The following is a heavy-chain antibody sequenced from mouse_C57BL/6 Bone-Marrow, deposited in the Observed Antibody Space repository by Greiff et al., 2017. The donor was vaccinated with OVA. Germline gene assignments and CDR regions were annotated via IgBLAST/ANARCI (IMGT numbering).Heavy chain of an antibody. D-gene: IGHD1-1*01. CDR3: ARCAYYGSRKWYFDV. J-gene: IGHJ1*03. CDR1: GYAFSSSW. CDR2: IYPGDGDT. Sequence: VQLQQSGPELVKPGASVKISCKASGYAFSSSWMNWVKQRPGKGLEWIGRIYPGDGDTNYNGKFKGKATLTAGKSSSTAYMQLSSLTSEDSAVYFCARCAYYGSRKWYFDVWGTGTTVTVSS. V-gene: IGHV1-82*01.